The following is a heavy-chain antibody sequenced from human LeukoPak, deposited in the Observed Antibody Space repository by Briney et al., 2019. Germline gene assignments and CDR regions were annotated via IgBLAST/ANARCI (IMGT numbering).Heavy chain of an antibody. CDR3: ARNKFDHRYSPMDV. D-gene: IGHD2-15*01. V-gene: IGHV3-23*01. CDR1: GFTFSSYA. CDR2: ISGNCGNT. Sequence: TGGSLRLSCAASGFTFSSYAMTWVRQAPGKGLEWVSSISGNCGNTYHADFVEGRFTVSRDNSHNTLYLQMNSLRAEDSAVYYCARNKFDHRYSPMDVWGQGTTVTVSS. J-gene: IGHJ6*02.